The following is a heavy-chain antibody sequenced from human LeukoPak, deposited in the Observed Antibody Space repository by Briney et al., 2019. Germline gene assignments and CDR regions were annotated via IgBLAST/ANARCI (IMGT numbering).Heavy chain of an antibody. Sequence: ASVKVSCKASGYTFTFYYMQWVRQAPGQGLEWMGRLNPNSGGTDYARKFQGRVTMTRDTSISTAYMELSRLRSDDTAVYYCARDRVGGSYSDWYNYYGLDVWGQGTTVTDS. CDR2: LNPNSGGT. D-gene: IGHD1-26*01. J-gene: IGHJ6*02. CDR1: GYTFTFYY. CDR3: ARDRVGGSYSDWYNYYGLDV. V-gene: IGHV1-2*06.